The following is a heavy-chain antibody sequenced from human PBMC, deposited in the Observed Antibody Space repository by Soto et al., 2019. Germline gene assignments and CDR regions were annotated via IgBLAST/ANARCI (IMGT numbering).Heavy chain of an antibody. D-gene: IGHD2-15*01. J-gene: IGHJ3*02. CDR1: GYTFTSYY. V-gene: IGHV1-46*01. CDR2: INPSGGTT. CDR3: AGGADIVLVRGPVGVFDI. Sequence: GASVKVSCKASGYTFTSYYIHWVRQAPGQGLEWMGIINPSGGTTSYAQTFQGRVTMTRDTSTSTVYMDLSSLRSEDTAVYYCAGGADIVLVRGPVGVFDIWGQGTMVTVS.